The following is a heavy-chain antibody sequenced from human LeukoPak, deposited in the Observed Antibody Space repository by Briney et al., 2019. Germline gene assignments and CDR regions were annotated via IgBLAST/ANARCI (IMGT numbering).Heavy chain of an antibody. D-gene: IGHD3-10*02. Sequence: ASVKVSCKASGHTFTGYYGYWVRQAPGQGLEWMGWMNPNVGGANFPQKFQGRVTVTSDPAISAAYMELRRLRSDDTAVYYCARGVFGESLESWGQGTLVTVSS. CDR1: GHTFTGYY. V-gene: IGHV1-2*02. CDR3: ARGVFGESLES. J-gene: IGHJ4*02. CDR2: MNPNVGGA.